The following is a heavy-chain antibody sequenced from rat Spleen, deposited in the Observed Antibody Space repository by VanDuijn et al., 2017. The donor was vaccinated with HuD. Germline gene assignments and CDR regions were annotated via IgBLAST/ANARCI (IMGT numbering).Heavy chain of an antibody. Sequence: EVQLVESGGGLVQPGRSMKLSCAALGFTFSNYYMAWVRQAPTKGLEWVASISTGGGSTYYRDSVKGRFTISRDNAKSTLYLQMDSLRSEDTATYYCARQSYYYDGDYLMDAWGQGASVTVSS. CDR2: ISTGGGST. CDR1: GFTFSNYY. CDR3: ARQSYYYDGDYLMDA. V-gene: IGHV5-25*01. J-gene: IGHJ4*01. D-gene: IGHD1-12*02.